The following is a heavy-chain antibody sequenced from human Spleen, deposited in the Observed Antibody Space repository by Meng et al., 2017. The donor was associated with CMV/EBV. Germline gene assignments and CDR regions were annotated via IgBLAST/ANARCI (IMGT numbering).Heavy chain of an antibody. CDR3: ARVSWYFDL. J-gene: IGHJ2*01. CDR1: GFTFSTYE. CDR2: ISSGASTK. V-gene: IGHV3-48*03. Sequence: LSLTCAASGFTFSTYEMSWVRQAPGKGLEWVSYISSGASTKYYADSVKGRFTISRDNAKNSLYRQMNSLRAEDTAVYYCARVSWYFDLWGRGSLVTVSS.